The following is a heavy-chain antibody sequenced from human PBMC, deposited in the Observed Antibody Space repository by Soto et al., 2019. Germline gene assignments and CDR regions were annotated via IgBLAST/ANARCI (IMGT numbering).Heavy chain of an antibody. Sequence: SGPTLVNPTQTLTLTFTFSGFSLSTILVCVGWIRHPPGKALEWLALIYWDDDKRYSPSLKSRLTITKDTSRNQVVLTITNMEPVDTGTYYCAHRHSSGWSNFFDPWGQGTLVTVSS. CDR3: AHRHSSGWSNFFDP. V-gene: IGHV2-5*02. CDR1: GFSLSTILVC. J-gene: IGHJ5*02. CDR2: IYWDDDK. D-gene: IGHD6-19*01.